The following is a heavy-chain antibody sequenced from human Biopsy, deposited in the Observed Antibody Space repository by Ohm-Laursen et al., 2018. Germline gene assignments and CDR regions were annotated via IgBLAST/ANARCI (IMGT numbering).Heavy chain of an antibody. D-gene: IGHD6-13*01. CDR1: GGSISSSTTYY. J-gene: IGHJ5*02. V-gene: IGHV4-39*07. CDR2: IYSSGST. CDR3: AREPRIAAVAYFDP. Sequence: GTLSLTCTVSGGSISSSTTYYWAWLRQPAGKGLEWIGRIYSSGSTNYNPSLKSRVTMSVDTSKNQFSLILSSMTAADTAVYYCAREPRIAAVAYFDPWGQGTLVTVSS.